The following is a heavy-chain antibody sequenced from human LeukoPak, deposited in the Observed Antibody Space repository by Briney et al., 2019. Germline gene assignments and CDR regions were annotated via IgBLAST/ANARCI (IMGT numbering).Heavy chain of an antibody. CDR2: IKQDGSEK. J-gene: IGHJ4*02. CDR1: GFTFSSYW. D-gene: IGHD2-2*01. CDR3: ARVAGYCSSTSCYEDY. V-gene: IGHV3-7*01. Sequence: PGGSLRLSCAASGFTFSSYWMSWVRQAPGKGLEWVANIKQDGSEKYYVDSVKGRFTISRDNAKNSLCLQMNSLRAEDTAVYYCARVAGYCSSTSCYEDYWGQGTLVTVSS.